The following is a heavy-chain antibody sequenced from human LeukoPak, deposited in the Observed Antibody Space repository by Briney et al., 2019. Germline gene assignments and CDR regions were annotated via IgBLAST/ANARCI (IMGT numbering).Heavy chain of an antibody. CDR1: GFTFSSYG. V-gene: IGHV3-30*18. CDR3: AKEGIAAAGTGATDY. J-gene: IGHJ4*02. D-gene: IGHD6-13*01. Sequence: PGRSLRLSCAASGFTFSSYGMHWVRQAPGKGLEWVAVISYDGSNKYYADSVKGRFTIPRDNSKNTLYLQMNSLRAEDTAVYYCAKEGIAAAGTGATDYWGQGTLVTVSS. CDR2: ISYDGSNK.